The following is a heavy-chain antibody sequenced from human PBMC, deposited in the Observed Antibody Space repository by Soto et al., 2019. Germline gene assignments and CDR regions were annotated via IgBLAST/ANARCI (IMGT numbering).Heavy chain of an antibody. Sequence: EVQLVESGGGLVKPGGSLRLSCAASGFTFSSYSMNWVRQAPGKGLEWVSSISSSSSYIYYADSVKGRFTISRDNAKNSLYLQMNSLRAEDTAVYYCARDPSSGWYNAFDIWGQGTMVTVSP. J-gene: IGHJ3*02. D-gene: IGHD6-19*01. V-gene: IGHV3-21*01. CDR3: ARDPSSGWYNAFDI. CDR1: GFTFSSYS. CDR2: ISSSSSYI.